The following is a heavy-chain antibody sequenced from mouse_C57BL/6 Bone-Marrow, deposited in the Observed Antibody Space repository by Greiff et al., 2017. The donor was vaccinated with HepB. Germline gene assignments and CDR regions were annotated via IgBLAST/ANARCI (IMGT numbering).Heavy chain of an antibody. J-gene: IGHJ4*01. CDR3: ARHFYYAMDY. CDR2: IYPGGGYT. CDR1: GYTFTNYW. Sequence: VQLQQSGAELVRPGTSVKMSCKASGYTFTNYWIGWAKQRPGHGLEWIGDIYPGGGYTNYNEKFKGKATLTADKSSSTAYMQFSSLTSEDSAIYYCARHFYYAMDYWGQGTSVTVSS. V-gene: IGHV1-63*01.